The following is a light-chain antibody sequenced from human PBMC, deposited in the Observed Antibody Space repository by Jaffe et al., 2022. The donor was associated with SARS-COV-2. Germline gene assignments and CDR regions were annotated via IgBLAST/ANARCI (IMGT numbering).Light chain of an antibody. CDR2: YDG. CDR3: QVWDANSDHWV. J-gene: IGLJ3*02. Sequence: SYVLSQPPSVSVAPGKTATITCGGNNIGSKTVHWYQQMPGQAPTLVMYYDGDRPSGIPERFFGSNSGNTATLTISGVEAGDEAAYYCQVWDANSDHWVFGGGTKLTVL. CDR1: NIGSKT. V-gene: IGLV3-21*04.